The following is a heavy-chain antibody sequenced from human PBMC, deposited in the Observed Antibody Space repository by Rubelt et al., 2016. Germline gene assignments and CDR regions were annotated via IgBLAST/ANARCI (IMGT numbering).Heavy chain of an antibody. D-gene: IGHD3-22*01. CDR2: INHGGST. CDR3: ASVIVACYEDY. CDR1: GGSFSGYY. V-gene: IGHV4-34*01. Sequence: QVQLQQWGAGLLKPSETLSLTCAVYGGSFSGYYWSWIRQPPGKGLEWIGEINHGGSTNYNPCLRRVSPVSVDRSKNLLSRKLSAGAAAEAAVYYGASVIVACYEDYWGQGTLVTVSS. J-gene: IGHJ4*02.